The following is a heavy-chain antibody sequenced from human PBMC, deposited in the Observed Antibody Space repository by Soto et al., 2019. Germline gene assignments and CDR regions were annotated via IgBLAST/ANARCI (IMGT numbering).Heavy chain of an antibody. V-gene: IGHV4-39*01. J-gene: IGHJ5*02. CDR3: ARLRVYSSSWSAGAAWLDP. D-gene: IGHD6-13*01. Sequence: SETLSLTCTVSGGSISSSSYYWGWIRQPPGKGLEWIGSIYYSGSTYYNPSLKSRVTISVDTSKNQFSLKLSSVTAADTAVYYCARLRVYSSSWSAGAAWLDPWSQGSLVTVSS. CDR2: IYYSGST. CDR1: GGSISSSSYY.